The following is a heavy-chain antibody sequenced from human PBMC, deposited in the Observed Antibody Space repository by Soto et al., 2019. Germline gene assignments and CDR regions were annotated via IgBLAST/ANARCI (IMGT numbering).Heavy chain of an antibody. D-gene: IGHD3-3*01. V-gene: IGHV4-39*01. CDR2: IYYSGST. J-gene: IGHJ6*02. CDR1: GGSISSSSYY. Sequence: PSETLSLTCTVSGGSISSSSYYWGWIRQPPGKGLEWIGSIYYSGSTYYNPSLKSRVTISVDTSKNQFSLKLSSVTAADTAVYYCARSLRFLECLYYYYGMDVWGQGTTVTVSS. CDR3: ARSLRFLECLYYYYGMDV.